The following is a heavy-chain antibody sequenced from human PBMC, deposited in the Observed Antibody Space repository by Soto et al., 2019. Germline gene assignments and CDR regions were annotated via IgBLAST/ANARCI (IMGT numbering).Heavy chain of an antibody. D-gene: IGHD2-2*01. CDR2: IIPISETT. J-gene: IGHJ6*02. V-gene: IGHV1-69*01. CDR3: ARSQGSSTSLEIYYYYYYGMDV. Sequence: QVQLVQSGAEVTKPGSSVKVSCKASGGTFSSYAISWVRQAPGQGLEWMGGIIPISETTNYAQKFQGRGTITADESKSTAYMELSSLKAEDTAVYYCARSQGSSTSLEIYYYYYYGMDVWGQGTTVTVSS. CDR1: GGTFSSYA.